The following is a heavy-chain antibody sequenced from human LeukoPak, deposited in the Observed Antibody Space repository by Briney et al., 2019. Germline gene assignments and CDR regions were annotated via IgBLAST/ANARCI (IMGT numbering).Heavy chain of an antibody. CDR2: IYSGGAT. V-gene: IGHV3-53*01. Sequence: GGSLRLSCAASGFTVSSKYMNWVRQAPGKRLEWVSVIYSGGATYHADSLKGRFAISRDNSKNTLYLQMDSLRTEDTAVYYCARGDFYQAPFDYWGQGTLVTVSS. CDR1: GFTVSSKY. J-gene: IGHJ4*02. CDR3: ARGDFYQAPFDY. D-gene: IGHD2-2*01.